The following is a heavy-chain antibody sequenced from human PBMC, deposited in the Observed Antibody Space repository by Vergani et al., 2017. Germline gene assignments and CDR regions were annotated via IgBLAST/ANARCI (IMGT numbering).Heavy chain of an antibody. Sequence: QLQLQESGPGLVKPSETLSLTCTVSGGSISSSSYYWGWIRQPPGKGLEWIGSIYYSGSTYYNPSLKSRVTISVDTSKNQSSLKLSSVTAADTAVYYCARRKKDSYGYLGWFDPWGQGTLVTVSS. V-gene: IGHV4-39*07. CDR2: IYYSGST. J-gene: IGHJ5*02. D-gene: IGHD5-18*01. CDR1: GGSISSSSYY. CDR3: ARRKKDSYGYLGWFDP.